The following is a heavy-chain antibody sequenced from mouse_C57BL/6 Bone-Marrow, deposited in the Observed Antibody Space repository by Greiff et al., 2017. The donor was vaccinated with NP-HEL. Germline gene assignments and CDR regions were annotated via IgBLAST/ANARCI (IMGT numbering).Heavy chain of an antibody. V-gene: IGHV5-15*01. CDR1: GFTFSDYG. J-gene: IGHJ4*01. Sequence: DVQLVESGGGLVQPGGSLKLSCAASGFTFSDYGMAWVRQAPRKGPEWVAFISNLAYSIYYAYTVTGRFTISRENAKNTLYLEMSSLRSEDTAMYYCARQGSTAQAEAMDYWGQGTSVTVSS. CDR2: ISNLAYSI. D-gene: IGHD3-2*02. CDR3: ARQGSTAQAEAMDY.